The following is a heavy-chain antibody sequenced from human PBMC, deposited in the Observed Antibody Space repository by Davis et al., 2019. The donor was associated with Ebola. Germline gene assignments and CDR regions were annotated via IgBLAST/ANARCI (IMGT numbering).Heavy chain of an antibody. CDR1: GGSIKSGHA. CDR3: ARGIGRNWEQNWFDP. V-gene: IGHV4-30-2*01. CDR2: LYPGGTT. Sequence: PSETLSLTCAVSGGSIKSGHAWIRQTPRKGLENIGYLYPGGTTYYNPSFKTRADISLDTSKNEFSLTLFSVTAADTAVYFCARGIGRNWEQNWFDPWGQGIAVFVSS. J-gene: IGHJ5*02. D-gene: IGHD1/OR15-1a*01.